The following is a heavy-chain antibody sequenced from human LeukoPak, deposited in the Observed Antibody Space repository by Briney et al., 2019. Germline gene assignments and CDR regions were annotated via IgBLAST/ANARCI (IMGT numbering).Heavy chain of an antibody. Sequence: GGSLRLSCAASGFTFSSYWMSWVRQAPGKGLEWVANIKQDGSEKYYVDSVKGRFTISRDNAKNSLYLQMNSLRAEDTAVYYCARVQIGNEYYDILTGYYGGNWFDPWGQGTLVTVSS. CDR1: GFTFSSYW. CDR2: IKQDGSEK. J-gene: IGHJ5*02. D-gene: IGHD3-9*01. CDR3: ARVQIGNEYYDILTGYYGGNWFDP. V-gene: IGHV3-7*03.